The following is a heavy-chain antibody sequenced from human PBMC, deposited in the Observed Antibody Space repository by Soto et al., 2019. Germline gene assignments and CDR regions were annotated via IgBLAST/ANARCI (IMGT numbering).Heavy chain of an antibody. V-gene: IGHV4-30-4*01. J-gene: IGHJ4*02. Sequence: KPSETLSLTCTVSGGSISSGDYYWSWIRQPPGKGLEWIGYIYYSGSTYYNPSLKSRVTISVDTSKNQFSLKLSSVTAADTAVYYCAGSPALYYDSSGSSFDYWGQGTLVTVSS. CDR1: GGSISSGDYY. CDR2: IYYSGST. D-gene: IGHD3-22*01. CDR3: AGSPALYYDSSGSSFDY.